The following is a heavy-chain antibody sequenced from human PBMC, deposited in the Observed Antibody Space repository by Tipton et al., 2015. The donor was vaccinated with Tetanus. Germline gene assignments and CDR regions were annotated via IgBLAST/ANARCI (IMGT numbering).Heavy chain of an antibody. Sequence: QSGAEVKKPGASVKVSCKASGHTFNTFGISWVRQAPGQGLEWIGWISVYNGNTNYGQNVQGRVTMTTDTPTSTAYMELRSLRSDDTAVYYCARVPTNPLAVDRPTDYWGQGTLVTVSS. CDR1: GHTFNTFG. V-gene: IGHV1-18*01. D-gene: IGHD2-2*01. J-gene: IGHJ4*02. CDR2: ISVYNGNT. CDR3: ARVPTNPLAVDRPTDY.